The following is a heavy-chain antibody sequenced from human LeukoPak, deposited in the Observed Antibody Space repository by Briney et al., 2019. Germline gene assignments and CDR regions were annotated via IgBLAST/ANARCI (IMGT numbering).Heavy chain of an antibody. J-gene: IGHJ4*02. CDR3: ARPAYSSSWYEYYFDY. Sequence: ASVKVSCKVSGYTLTELSMHWVRQAPGKGLEWMGGFDPEDGETIYAQKFQGRVTMTEDTSTDTAYMELSSLRSEDTAVYYCARPAYSSSWYEYYFDYWGQGTLVTVSS. D-gene: IGHD6-13*01. V-gene: IGHV1-24*01. CDR1: GYTLTELS. CDR2: FDPEDGET.